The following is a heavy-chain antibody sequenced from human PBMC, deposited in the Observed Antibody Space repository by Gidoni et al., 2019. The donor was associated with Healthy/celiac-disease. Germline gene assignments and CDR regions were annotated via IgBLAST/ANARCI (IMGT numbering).Heavy chain of an antibody. V-gene: IGHV3-33*01. D-gene: IGHD3-10*01. J-gene: IGHJ4*02. CDR2: KWRDGNNK. CDR1: GFIFSNYD. CDR3: ASDYYDSGNYRHY. Sequence: QVQLVESGGGVVQPGRSLRLSCAASGFIFSNYDMHWVRQAPAKGLEWVAIKWRDGNNKYYADSVKGRFTISRDNSKNRLYLQMNSLRVEDTAIYYCASDYYDSGNYRHYWGQGTLVTVSS.